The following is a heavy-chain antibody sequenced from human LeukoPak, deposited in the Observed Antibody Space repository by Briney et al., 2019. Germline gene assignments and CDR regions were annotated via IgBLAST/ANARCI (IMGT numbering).Heavy chain of an antibody. Sequence: SETLSLTCTVSGGSISSYYWSWIRQPPGKGLEWIGEINHSGSTNYNPSLKSRVTISVDTSKNQFSLKLSSVTAADTAVYYCARHSGYYDSSGYRIYYYYYYMDVWGKGTTVTISS. CDR2: INHSGST. D-gene: IGHD3-22*01. CDR3: ARHSGYYDSSGYRIYYYYYYMDV. CDR1: GGSISSYY. J-gene: IGHJ6*03. V-gene: IGHV4-34*01.